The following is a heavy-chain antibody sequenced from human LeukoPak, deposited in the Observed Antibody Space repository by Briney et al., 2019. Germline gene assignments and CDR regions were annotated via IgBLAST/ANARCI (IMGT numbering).Heavy chain of an antibody. CDR1: GFSFSDYY. CDR2: SSSSGSST. CDR3: TVLPNTTPGSLGH. D-gene: IGHD2/OR15-2a*01. V-gene: IGHV3-11*01. J-gene: IGHJ4*02. Sequence: GGSLKLSCAASGFSFSDYYMNWIHQAPGKGLEWVSYSSSSGSSTYYADSVKGRFTISRDYAKNALFLQMNSLRAEDTAVYYCTVLPNTTPGSLGHWGQGTLVTVSS.